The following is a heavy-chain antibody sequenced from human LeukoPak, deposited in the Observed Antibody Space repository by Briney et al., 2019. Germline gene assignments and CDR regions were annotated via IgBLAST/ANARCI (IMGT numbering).Heavy chain of an antibody. D-gene: IGHD1-26*01. CDR3: ARPKSGSYYYFDY. CDR1: GGSISSSSYY. Sequence: PSETLSLTXTVSGGSISSSSYYWGWIRQPPGKGLEWIGSIYYSGSTYYNPSLKSRVTISVDTSKNQFSLKLSSVTAADTAVYYCARPKSGSYYYFDYWGQGTLVTVSS. CDR2: IYYSGST. V-gene: IGHV4-39*01. J-gene: IGHJ4*02.